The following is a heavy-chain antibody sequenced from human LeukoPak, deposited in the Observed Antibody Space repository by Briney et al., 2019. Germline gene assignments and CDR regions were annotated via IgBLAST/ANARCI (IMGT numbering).Heavy chain of an antibody. V-gene: IGHV1-18*01. CDR2: ISAYKGNT. J-gene: IGHJ3*01. CDR1: GYTFSTYG. D-gene: IGHD3-10*01. Sequence: GASVKVSCKASGYTFSTYGISWVRQAPGQGVEWMGWISAYKGNTYYAQKLQGRVTMTTDTSTSTAYMELRSLRSDDTAIYYCARDLYYYGSGSYYDVFDVWGQGTMVTVSS. CDR3: ARDLYYYGSGSYYDVFDV.